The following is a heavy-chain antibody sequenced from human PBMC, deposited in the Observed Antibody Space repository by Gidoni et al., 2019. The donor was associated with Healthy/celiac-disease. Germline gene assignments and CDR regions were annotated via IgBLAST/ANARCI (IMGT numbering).Heavy chain of an antibody. D-gene: IGHD6-19*01. CDR1: GFTFSSYS. Sequence: EVQLVESGGGLVQPGGSLRLSCAASGFTFSSYSMNWVRQAPGKGLEWVSYISSSSSIIYYADSVKGRFTISRDNAKNSLYLQMNSLRAEDTAVYYCARDLTHGYSSGWTPEGDDYWGQGTLVTVSS. CDR2: ISSSSSII. J-gene: IGHJ4*02. V-gene: IGHV3-48*01. CDR3: ARDLTHGYSSGWTPEGDDY.